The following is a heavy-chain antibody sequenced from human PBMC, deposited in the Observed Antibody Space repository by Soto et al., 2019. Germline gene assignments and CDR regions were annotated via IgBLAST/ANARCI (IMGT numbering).Heavy chain of an antibody. CDR2: INHSGST. J-gene: IGHJ6*02. Sequence: SETLSLTCAVYGGSFSGYYWSWIRQPPGKGREWSGEINHSGSTNNKPSLKSRVTISVDTSKYQFSLTLSSVTAAVTAVYSFACFARHWLVPVSPYFCIHLWGQGTPITV. D-gene: IGHD6-19*01. CDR3: ACFARHWLVPVSPYFCIHL. CDR1: GGSFSGYY. V-gene: IGHV4-34*01.